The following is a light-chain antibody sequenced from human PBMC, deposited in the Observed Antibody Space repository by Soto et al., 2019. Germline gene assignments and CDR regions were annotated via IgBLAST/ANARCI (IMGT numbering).Light chain of an antibody. CDR2: EAS. CDR1: QGIRYD. CDR3: LQDYTYPFT. J-gene: IGKJ3*01. Sequence: AIQMTQSPSSLSASVGDRVTITCRASQGIRYDLAWYQQKAGKAPKLLIYEASDLDSGVPSRFSGNGSGTDFTLTISSLQPEDFATYYCLQDYTYPFTFGPGTIVDIK. V-gene: IGKV1-6*01.